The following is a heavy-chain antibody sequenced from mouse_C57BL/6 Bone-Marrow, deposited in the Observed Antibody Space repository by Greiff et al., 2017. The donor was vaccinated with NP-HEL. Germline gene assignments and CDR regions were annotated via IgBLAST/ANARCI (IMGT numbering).Heavy chain of an antibody. CDR2: IDPSDSYT. V-gene: IGHV1-50*01. CDR1: GYTFTTYW. J-gene: IGHJ3*01. CDR3: ARKAYYGRSYEFAY. Sequence: QVQLQQPGAELVKPGASVKLSCKASGYTFTTYWMQWVKQRPGQGLEWIGEIDPSDSYTNYNQKFKGKATLTVDTSSSTAYIQLSSLTSEDSAVYYCARKAYYGRSYEFAYWGQGTRVTVSA. D-gene: IGHD1-1*01.